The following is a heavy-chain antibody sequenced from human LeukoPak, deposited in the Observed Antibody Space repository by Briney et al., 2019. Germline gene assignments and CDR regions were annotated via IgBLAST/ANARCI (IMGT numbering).Heavy chain of an antibody. CDR2: ISSSGSTI. V-gene: IGHV3-11*04. D-gene: IGHD2/OR15-2a*01. Sequence: GGSLRLSCAASGFTFSDYYMSWIRQAPGKGLEWVSYISSSGSTIYYADSVKGRFTISRDNSKNMLYLQMNSLRLDDTSVYYCAKSQNWGFDPWGQGSLVTVSS. CDR1: GFTFSDYY. J-gene: IGHJ5*02. CDR3: AKSQNWGFDP.